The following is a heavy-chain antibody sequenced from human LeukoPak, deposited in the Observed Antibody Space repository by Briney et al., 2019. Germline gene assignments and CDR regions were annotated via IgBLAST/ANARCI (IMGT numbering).Heavy chain of an antibody. Sequence: SETLSLTCAVSGGSISSTNWWSWVRQPPGKGLEWIGEIFQSGRTNYNPSLKSRVTISVDKSRNQFSLKLSSVTAADTAVYYCARGIGHCSGGSCYPDYWGQGTLVTVSS. J-gene: IGHJ4*02. CDR1: GGSISSTNW. V-gene: IGHV4-4*02. CDR2: IFQSGRT. CDR3: ARGIGHCSGGSCYPDY. D-gene: IGHD2-15*01.